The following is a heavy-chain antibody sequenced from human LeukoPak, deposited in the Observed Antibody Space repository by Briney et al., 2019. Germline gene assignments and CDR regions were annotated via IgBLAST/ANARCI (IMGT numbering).Heavy chain of an antibody. V-gene: IGHV3-23*01. D-gene: IGHD4-11*01. CDR1: GFTFSSYE. CDR2: ISGSGGST. J-gene: IGHJ6*03. Sequence: PGGSLRLSCAASGFTFSSYEMNWVRQAPGKGLEWVSAISGSGGSTYYADSVKGRFTISRDNSKNTLYLQMNSLRAEDTAVYYCAKFFLGYSNYYYYYMDVWGKGTTVTVSS. CDR3: AKFFLGYSNYYYYYMDV.